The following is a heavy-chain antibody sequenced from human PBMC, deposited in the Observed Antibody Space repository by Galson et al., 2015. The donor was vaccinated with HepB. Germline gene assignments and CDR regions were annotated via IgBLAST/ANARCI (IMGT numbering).Heavy chain of an antibody. CDR1: GFSFDTSW. V-gene: IGHV3-7*01. CDR3: SRYLQF. CDR2: IKEDGSEK. D-gene: IGHD5-24*01. Sequence: SLRLSCAASGFSFDTSWMDWVRQAPGKGLEWVANIKEDGSEKYYVDSVKGRFTISRDNAKNSVYLQMNSLRAEDTAVYYCSRYLQFWGQGTLVTVSS. J-gene: IGHJ4*02.